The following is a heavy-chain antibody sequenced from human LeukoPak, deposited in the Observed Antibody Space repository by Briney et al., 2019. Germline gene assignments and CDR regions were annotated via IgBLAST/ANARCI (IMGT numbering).Heavy chain of an antibody. Sequence: PGGSLRLSCTGSGFTFSTYGMNWVRQAPGKGLEWVSYISSSGSIRYYADSVKGRLAISGDNAKNSLYLQMNGLRAEDTAVYYCARDSSGWYVDYWGQGTLVTVSS. CDR3: ARDSSGWYVDY. D-gene: IGHD6-19*01. CDR2: ISSSGSIR. J-gene: IGHJ4*02. CDR1: GFTFSTYG. V-gene: IGHV3-48*01.